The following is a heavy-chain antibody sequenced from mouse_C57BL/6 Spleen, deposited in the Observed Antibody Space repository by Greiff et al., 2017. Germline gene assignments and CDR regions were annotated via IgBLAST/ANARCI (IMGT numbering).Heavy chain of an antibody. CDR2: ICPGDGGT. D-gene: IGHD2-3*01. J-gene: IGHJ4*01. V-gene: IGHV1-82*01. CDR3: ARDDGRAMDY. Sequence: VQLQESGPELVKPGASVKISCKASGYAFSSSWMNWVKQRPGQGLEWIGRICPGDGGTNYNGKFKGKATLTADKSSSTAYMQLSSLTSEDSAVYYCARDDGRAMDYWGQGTSVTVSA. CDR1: GYAFSSSW.